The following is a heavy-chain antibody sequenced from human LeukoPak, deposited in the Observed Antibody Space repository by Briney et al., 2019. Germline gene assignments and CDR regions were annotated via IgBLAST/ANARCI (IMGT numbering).Heavy chain of an antibody. CDR1: GFTVGSNY. V-gene: IGHV3-53*01. D-gene: IGHD3-10*01. CDR3: ARSIWFGEPFDY. J-gene: IGHJ4*02. CDR2: IYSGGST. Sequence: GGSLRLSCAASGFTVGSNYMSWVRKAQGKGLKWVSVIYSGGSTYYADSVKGRFTISRDNSKNTLYLQMNSLRAEDTAVYYCARSIWFGEPFDYWGQGTLVTVSS.